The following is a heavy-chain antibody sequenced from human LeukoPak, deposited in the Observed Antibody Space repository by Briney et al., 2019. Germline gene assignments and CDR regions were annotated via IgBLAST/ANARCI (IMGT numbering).Heavy chain of an antibody. J-gene: IGHJ3*01. Sequence: SETLSLTCTVSGVSISSYYWSWIRQPPGKGREWIGYIYYSGSTNYNPSLKSRVTISVDTSKNQFSLKLSSVTAADTAVYYCARELRYDNSDSGAFWGQGTVVTVSS. V-gene: IGHV4-59*01. CDR3: ARELRYDNSDSGAF. D-gene: IGHD3-22*01. CDR1: GVSISSYY. CDR2: IYYSGST.